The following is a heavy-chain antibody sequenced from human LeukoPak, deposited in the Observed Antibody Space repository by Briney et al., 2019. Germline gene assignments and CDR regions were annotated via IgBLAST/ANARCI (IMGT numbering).Heavy chain of an antibody. CDR2: ISNSGDTT. D-gene: IGHD3-10*01. J-gene: IGHJ4*02. CDR3: ATSVRGHSADY. CDR1: GFTFSDYY. V-gene: IGHV3-11*01. Sequence: GGSLRLFCAASGFTFSDYYMSWIRQAPGKGLEWVSYISNSGDTTYYADSVKGRFTISRDNAKKSLFLQMNSLRAEDTAVYYCATSVRGHSADYWGQGTLVTVSS.